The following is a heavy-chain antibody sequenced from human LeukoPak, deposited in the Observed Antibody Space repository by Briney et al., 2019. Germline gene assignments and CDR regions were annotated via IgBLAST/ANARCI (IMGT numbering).Heavy chain of an antibody. CDR3: ARAAWFVPDQGPYDAFDI. V-gene: IGHV3-30*04. CDR1: GFTFSSYA. Sequence: GGSLRLSCAASGFTFSSYAMHWVRQAPGKGLEWVAVISYDGSNKYYADSVKGRFTISRDNAKNSLYLQMNSLRAEDTAVYYCARAAWFVPDQGPYDAFDIWGQGTMVTVSS. J-gene: IGHJ3*02. D-gene: IGHD3-10*01. CDR2: ISYDGSNK.